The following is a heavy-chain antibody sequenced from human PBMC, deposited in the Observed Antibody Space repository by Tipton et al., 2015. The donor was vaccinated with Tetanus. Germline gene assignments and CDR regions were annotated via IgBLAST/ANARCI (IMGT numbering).Heavy chain of an antibody. CDR3: ARGPRITIFGVVIKDFDY. CDR1: GGSISSYY. J-gene: IGHJ4*02. V-gene: IGHV4-4*07. Sequence: GLVKPSETLSLTCTVSGGSISSYYWSWIRQPAGKGLEWIGRIYTSGSTNYNPSLKSRVTMSVDTSKNQFSLKLSSVTAADTAVYYCARGPRITIFGVVIKDFDYWGQGTLVTVSS. CDR2: IYTSGST. D-gene: IGHD3-3*01.